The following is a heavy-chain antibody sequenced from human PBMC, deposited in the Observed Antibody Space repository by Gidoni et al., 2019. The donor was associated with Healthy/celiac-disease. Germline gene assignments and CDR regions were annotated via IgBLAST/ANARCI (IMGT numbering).Heavy chain of an antibody. CDR1: GFTVSSNY. CDR3: AGDSSGYYFDY. V-gene: IGHV3-53*01. CDR2: IYSGGST. J-gene: IGHJ4*02. Sequence: VQLVESGGGLIQPGGSLRLSCAASGFTVSSNYMNWVRQAPGKGLEWVSLIYSGGSTYYADSVKGRFTISRDNSKNTLYLQMNSLRAEDTAVYYCAGDSSGYYFDYWGQGTLVTVSS. D-gene: IGHD3-22*01.